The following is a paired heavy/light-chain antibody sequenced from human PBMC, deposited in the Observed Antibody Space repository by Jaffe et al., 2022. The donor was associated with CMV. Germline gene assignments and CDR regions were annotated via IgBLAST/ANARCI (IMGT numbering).Heavy chain of an antibody. V-gene: IGHV1-46*01. J-gene: IGHJ3*02. CDR3: ATWGGGRAWYGRNDAFEI. CDR2: INPRGGTT. D-gene: IGHD6-19*01. Sequence: QMQLLQSGAEVKKPGASVKVSCKTSGYTLTNYYVHWVRQAPGQGLEWMGMINPRGGTTSYAQRFQGRVSMTWDTSTTTVYMDLSSLRFEDTAVYFCATWGGGRAWYGRNDAFEIWGQGTMVTVSS. CDR1: GYTLTNYY.
Light chain of an antibody. V-gene: IGKV1-9*01. CDR2: AAS. J-gene: IGKJ2*02. Sequence: IQLTQSPSSLSASVGDRVTITCRASQGISSDLAWYQQKPGKAPQLLIYAASTLQNGVPSRFSGSGSGTDFTLTINSLQPEDFATYYCQQLNNYPRTFGPGTKLEIK. CDR3: QQLNNYPRT. CDR1: QGISSD.